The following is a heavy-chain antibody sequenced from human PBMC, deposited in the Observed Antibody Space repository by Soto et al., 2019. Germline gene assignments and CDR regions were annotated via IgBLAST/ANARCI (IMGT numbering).Heavy chain of an antibody. V-gene: IGHV4-34*01. Sequence: SETMSLTCGVYNGSFSDYFWNWIRQPPGKGLEWIGEIKESGFATYNPSLKRRVTMSVDTANNQFSLKVTSVTAADTAVYYCARGKSSGPLYYFDTWGQGTLVTVSS. CDR3: ARGKSSGPLYYFDT. D-gene: IGHD6-19*01. CDR1: NGSFSDYF. J-gene: IGHJ4*02. CDR2: IKESGFA.